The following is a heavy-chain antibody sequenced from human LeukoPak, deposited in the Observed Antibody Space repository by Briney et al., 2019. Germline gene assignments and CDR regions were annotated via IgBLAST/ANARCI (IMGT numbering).Heavy chain of an antibody. CDR3: ARDRHYYDSSGAYEP. CDR2: IYSGGST. V-gene: IGHV3-53*01. D-gene: IGHD3-22*01. Sequence: HPGGSLRLSCAASGFTVSSNYMSWVRQAPGKGLEWVSVIYSGGSTYYADSVKGRFTISRDNSKNTLYLQMNSLRAEDTAVYYCARDRHYYDSSGAYEPWGQGTLVTVSS. J-gene: IGHJ5*02. CDR1: GFTVSSNY.